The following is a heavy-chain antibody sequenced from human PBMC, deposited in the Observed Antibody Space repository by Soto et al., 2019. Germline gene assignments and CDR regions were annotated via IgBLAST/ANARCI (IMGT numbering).Heavy chain of an antibody. CDR3: ATADRITIFGVVIRYHYFDY. J-gene: IGHJ4*02. CDR2: FDPEDGET. V-gene: IGHV1-24*01. D-gene: IGHD3-3*01. CDR1: GYTLTELS. Sequence: SVKVSCKVSGYTLTELSMHWVRQAPGKGLEWMGGFDPEDGETIYAQKFQGRVTMTEDTSTDTAYMELSSLRSEDTAVYYCATADRITIFGVVIRYHYFDYWGQGTLVTVSS.